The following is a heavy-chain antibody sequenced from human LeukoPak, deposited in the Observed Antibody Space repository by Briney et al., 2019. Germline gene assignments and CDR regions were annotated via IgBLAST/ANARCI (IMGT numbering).Heavy chain of an antibody. CDR2: INPSGGST. CDR3: ARDLYCSGGSCYSFDP. V-gene: IGHV1-46*01. J-gene: IGHJ5*02. D-gene: IGHD2-15*01. Sequence: ASVKVSCKASGYTFTSYYMHWVRQAPGQGLEWMGIINPSGGSTSYAQKFQGRVTMTRDTSTSTVYMELSSLRSEDTAAYYCARDLYCSGGSCYSFDPWGQGTLVTVSS. CDR1: GYTFTSYY.